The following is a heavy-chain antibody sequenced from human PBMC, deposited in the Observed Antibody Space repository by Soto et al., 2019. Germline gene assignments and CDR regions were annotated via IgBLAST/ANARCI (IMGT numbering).Heavy chain of an antibody. CDR2: ISYDGSNK. D-gene: IGHD3-9*01. CDR3: ARGGGHAGLRYFDWLLSYFDY. CDR1: GFTFSSYA. J-gene: IGHJ4*02. V-gene: IGHV3-30-3*01. Sequence: QVQLVESGGGVVQPGRSLRLSCAASGFTFSSYAMHWVRQAPGKGLEWVAVISYDGSNKYYADSVKGRFTISRDNSKNTLYLQMNRLRAEDTAVYYCARGGGHAGLRYFDWLLSYFDYWGQGTLVTVSS.